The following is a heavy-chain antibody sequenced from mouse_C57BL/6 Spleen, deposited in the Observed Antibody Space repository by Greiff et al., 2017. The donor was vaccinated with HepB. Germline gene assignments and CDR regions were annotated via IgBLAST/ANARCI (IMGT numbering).Heavy chain of an antibody. CDR1: GYTFTSYW. CDR2: IDPNSGGT. V-gene: IGHV1-72*01. J-gene: IGHJ1*03. D-gene: IGHD1-1*01. Sequence: QVQLQQPGAELVKPGASVKLSCKASGYTFTSYWMHWVKQRTGRGLEWIGRIDPNSGGTKYNEKFKSKATLTVDKPSSTAYMQLSSLTSEDSAVYYCARSYYGSTPYWYFDVWGTGTTVTVSS. CDR3: ARSYYGSTPYWYFDV.